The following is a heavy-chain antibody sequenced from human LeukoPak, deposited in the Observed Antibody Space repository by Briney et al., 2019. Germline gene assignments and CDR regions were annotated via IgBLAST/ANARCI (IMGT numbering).Heavy chain of an antibody. Sequence: SETLSLTCSVSGGSLNRSSYCWEWIRQPPGKGLEWIGSIYYSGRTYKNTSLKSRVSISVDTSKNQFSLRLRSVTAADTAVYYCARARSYVWGTFRLGGDYYWGQGTLVTISS. D-gene: IGHD3-16*02. CDR2: IYYSGRT. CDR3: ARARSYVWGTFRLGGDYY. J-gene: IGHJ4*02. V-gene: IGHV4-39*07. CDR1: GGSLNRSSYC.